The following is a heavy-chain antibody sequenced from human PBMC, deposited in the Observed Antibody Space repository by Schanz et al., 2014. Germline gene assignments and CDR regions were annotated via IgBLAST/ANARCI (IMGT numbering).Heavy chain of an antibody. D-gene: IGHD3-22*01. CDR3: AKDRSWDYDSSGYFDY. CDR1: GFTFSSYA. CDR2: VSSRSDEI. Sequence: EVQLLESGGGLVQPGGSLRLSCAASGFTFSSYAMSWVRQAPGKGLEWVAAVSSRSDEIKYADSVRGRFTISRDNSKNTLYLQMNSLRAEDTAVYYCAKDRSWDYDSSGYFDYWGQGTLVTVSS. V-gene: IGHV3-23*01. J-gene: IGHJ4*02.